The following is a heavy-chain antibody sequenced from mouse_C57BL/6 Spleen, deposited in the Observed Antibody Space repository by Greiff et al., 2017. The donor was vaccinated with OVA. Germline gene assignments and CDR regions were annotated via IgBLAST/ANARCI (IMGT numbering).Heavy chain of an antibody. CDR3: TTSYFLMDY. D-gene: IGHD2-10*01. V-gene: IGHV6-3*01. J-gene: IGHJ4*01. CDR1: GFTFSNYW. CDR2: IRLKSDNYAT. Sequence: EVKLMESGGGLVQPGGSMKLSCVASGFTFSNYWMNWARQSPEKGLEWVAQIRLKSDNYATHYAESVKGRFTISRDDSKSSVYLQMNNLRAEDTGIYYCTTSYFLMDYWGQGTSVTVSS.